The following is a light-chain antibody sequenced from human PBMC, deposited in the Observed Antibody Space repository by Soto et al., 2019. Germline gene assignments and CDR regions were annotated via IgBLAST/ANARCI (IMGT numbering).Light chain of an antibody. CDR1: QSVSSSY. Sequence: EIVLTQSPGTLSLSPGERATLSCRASQSVSSSYLAWYQQKPGQAPRLLIYGASNRATGIPDRFSGSGSGTNFTLTISRLEPEDFAVYYCQQYGSSPGLTVGGGTKVEIK. J-gene: IGKJ4*01. V-gene: IGKV3-20*01. CDR2: GAS. CDR3: QQYGSSPGLT.